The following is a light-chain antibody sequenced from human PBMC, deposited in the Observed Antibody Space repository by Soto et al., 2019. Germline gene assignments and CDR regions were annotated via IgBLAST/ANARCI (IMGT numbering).Light chain of an antibody. Sequence: QSALTQPASVSGSPGQSITISCTGTSSDIGHYDYVSWYQQHPGKAPKLLIYGNSNRPSGVPDRFSGSKSGTSASLAITGLQAEDEADYYCQSYDSSLSGWVFGGGTKLTVL. V-gene: IGLV2-14*03. CDR1: SSDIGHYDY. CDR3: QSYDSSLSGWV. CDR2: GNS. J-gene: IGLJ3*02.